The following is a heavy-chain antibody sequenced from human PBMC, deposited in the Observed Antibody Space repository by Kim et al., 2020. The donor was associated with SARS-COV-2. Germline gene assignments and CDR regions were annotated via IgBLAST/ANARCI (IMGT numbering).Heavy chain of an antibody. J-gene: IGHJ4*02. CDR1: GDSIDGSY. CDR3: ARTIYYHGSGNGGFDY. D-gene: IGHD3-10*01. V-gene: IGHV4-59*13. CDR2: MSYSGST. Sequence: SETLSLTCTVSGDSIDGSYYNWIRQPPGKGLEWLGYMSYSGSTNYNPSLKSRVAISLDTSKSQFSLNLSSVTAADTAVYYCARTIYYHGSGNGGFDYWGQGTLVTVSS.